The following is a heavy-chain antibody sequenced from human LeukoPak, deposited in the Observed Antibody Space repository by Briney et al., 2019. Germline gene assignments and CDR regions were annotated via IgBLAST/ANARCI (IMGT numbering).Heavy chain of an antibody. CDR3: ARARFATVTSPENWFDP. V-gene: IGHV5-51*01. D-gene: IGHD4-17*01. CDR1: GYSFTSYW. CDR2: IYPGDSDT. Sequence: GESLKISCKGSGYSFTSYWIGWVRQMPGKGLEWMGIIYPGDSDTRYSPSFQGQVTISADKSISTAYMQWSSLKASDTAMYYCARARFATVTSPENWFDPWGQGTLVTVSS. J-gene: IGHJ5*02.